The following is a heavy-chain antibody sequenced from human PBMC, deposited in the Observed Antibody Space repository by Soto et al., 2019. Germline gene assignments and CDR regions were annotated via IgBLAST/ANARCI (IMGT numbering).Heavy chain of an antibody. CDR2: ISAYNGNT. J-gene: IGHJ6*02. CDR1: GYTFTSYG. D-gene: IGHD6-13*01. V-gene: IGHV1-18*01. CDR3: ARDYIAAAGPLYYYYYGMDV. Sequence: ASVKVSCKASGYTFTSYGVSWVRQAPGQGLEWMGWISAYNGNTNYAQKLRGRVTMTTDTSTSTAYMELRSLRSDDTAVYYCARDYIAAAGPLYYYYYGMDVWGQGTTVTVSS.